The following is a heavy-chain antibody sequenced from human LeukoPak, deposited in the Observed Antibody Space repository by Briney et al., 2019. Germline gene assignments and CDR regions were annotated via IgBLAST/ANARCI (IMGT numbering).Heavy chain of an antibody. D-gene: IGHD6-19*01. Sequence: SVTVPHKSSVYTFTIYGISRVRPPPAQGLAWMGWISAYNGNTNYAQKLQGRVTLTTDTSTSTAYMELRSLRYDDTAVYYCARVQTADVAVDYWGQGSPVTVSS. J-gene: IGHJ4*01. CDR1: VYTFTIYG. V-gene: IGHV1-18*01. CDR2: ISAYNGNT. CDR3: ARVQTADVAVDY.